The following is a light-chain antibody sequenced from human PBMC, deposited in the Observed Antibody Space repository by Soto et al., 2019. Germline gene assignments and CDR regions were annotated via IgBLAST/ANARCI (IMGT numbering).Light chain of an antibody. CDR2: DVS. V-gene: IGLV2-14*01. CDR1: SSDVGGYNY. J-gene: IGLJ1*01. CDR3: LSYTSNSTYV. Sequence: QSALTQPASVSGSPGQSITISCTGTSSDVGGYNYVSWYPQRPGKAPKLMIYDVSNRPSGASNRFSGSKSGNTASLAISGLQAEDEADYYCLSYTSNSTYVFGTGTNVTVL.